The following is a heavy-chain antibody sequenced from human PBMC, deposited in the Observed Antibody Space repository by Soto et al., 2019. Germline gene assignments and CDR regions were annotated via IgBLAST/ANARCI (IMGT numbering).Heavy chain of an antibody. CDR3: SRAGDYYGHYFDY. CDR1: GGSISSSDW. Sequence: SETLSLTCAVSGGSISSSDWWGWVRQPPGKGLEWIGEIFHGGNTNYNPSLKSRVTISLDKSKNQFSLKLSSVTAADSAVYYCSRAGDYYGHYFDYWGQGTLVTVSS. D-gene: IGHD3-10*01. V-gene: IGHV4-4*02. CDR2: IFHGGNT. J-gene: IGHJ4*02.